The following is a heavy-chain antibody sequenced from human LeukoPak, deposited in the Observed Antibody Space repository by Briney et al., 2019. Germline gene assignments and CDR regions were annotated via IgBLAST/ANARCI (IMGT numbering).Heavy chain of an antibody. Sequence: SETLSLTCTVSGGAVSSGSYHWSWIRQPPGKGLEWIGYIYYSGSTNYNPSLKSRVTISVDTSKNQFSLKLSSVTAADTAVYYCARVDILTGYYRGFDHWGQGTLVTVSS. J-gene: IGHJ5*02. V-gene: IGHV4-61*01. D-gene: IGHD3-9*01. CDR2: IYYSGST. CDR3: ARVDILTGYYRGFDH. CDR1: GGAVSSGSYH.